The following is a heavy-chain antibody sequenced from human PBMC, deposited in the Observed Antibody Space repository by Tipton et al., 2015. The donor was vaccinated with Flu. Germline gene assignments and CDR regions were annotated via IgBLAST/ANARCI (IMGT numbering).Heavy chain of an antibody. CDR3: ARAKGIAVAGTIDWFDP. J-gene: IGHJ5*02. Sequence: QLVQSGAEVKKPGASVKVSCKASGYTFTSYYMHWVRQAPGQGLEWMGGIIPIFGTANYAQKFQGRVTITADKSTSTAYMELSSLRSEDTAVYYCARAKGIAVAGTIDWFDPWGQGTLVTVSS. V-gene: IGHV1-69*06. D-gene: IGHD6-19*01. CDR2: IIPIFGTA. CDR1: GYTFTSYY.